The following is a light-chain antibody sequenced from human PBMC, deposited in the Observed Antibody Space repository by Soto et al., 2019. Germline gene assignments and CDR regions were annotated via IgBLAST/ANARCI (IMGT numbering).Light chain of an antibody. CDR3: SSYTSNNTPFV. CDR2: EVS. Sequence: QSALTQPASVSGSPGQSITISCTGTSSDVGNYIYVSWFQHHPGKAPKLMIYEVSNRPSGVSNRFSASKSGNTASLTISGLQAEDEADYYWSSYTSNNTPFVFGTGTKVTVL. V-gene: IGLV2-14*01. CDR1: SSDVGNYIY. J-gene: IGLJ1*01.